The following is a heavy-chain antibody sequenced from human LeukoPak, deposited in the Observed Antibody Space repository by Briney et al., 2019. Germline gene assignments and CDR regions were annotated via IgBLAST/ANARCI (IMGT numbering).Heavy chain of an antibody. J-gene: IGHJ5*02. V-gene: IGHV3-74*01. CDR2: INSDGSST. D-gene: IGHD2-8*01. CDR1: GFTFSSYW. Sequence: GGSLRLSCAASGFTFSSYWMHWVRHPPGKGLVWVSRINSDGSSTSYADSLKGRFTIARDNAKNMLYLQMNSLRAEDTAVYYCVNGRDRWGQGTLVTVSS. CDR3: VNGRDR.